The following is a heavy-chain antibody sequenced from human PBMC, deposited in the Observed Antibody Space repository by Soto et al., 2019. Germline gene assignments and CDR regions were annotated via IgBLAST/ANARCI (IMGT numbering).Heavy chain of an antibody. Sequence: GGALRVCCTASGFTFRRYWMNWVRQAPGKGLEWVANIKQDGTEKNYVDSVKGRFTISRDNARNSLYLQMDSLRAEDTAVYFCARGDTPMITGMDSFDIWGQGTMVTV. CDR1: GFTFRRYW. J-gene: IGHJ3*02. V-gene: IGHV3-7*01. CDR2: IKQDGTEK. D-gene: IGHD5-18*01. CDR3: ARGDTPMITGMDSFDI.